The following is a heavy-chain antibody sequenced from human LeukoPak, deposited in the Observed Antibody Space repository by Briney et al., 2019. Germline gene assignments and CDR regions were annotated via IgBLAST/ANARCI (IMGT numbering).Heavy chain of an antibody. J-gene: IGHJ4*02. CDR3: ARQSQLWFGELTYFDY. CDR1: GGFVSSNNYY. D-gene: IGHD3-10*01. CDR2: IYYSGNT. V-gene: IGHV4-61*01. Sequence: SETLSLTCTVSGGFVSSNNYYWSWIRQPPGKGLEWIGNIYYSGNTNYNPSLKSRVTISVDTSKNQFSLKLSSVTAADTAVYYCARQSQLWFGELTYFDYWGQGTLVTVSS.